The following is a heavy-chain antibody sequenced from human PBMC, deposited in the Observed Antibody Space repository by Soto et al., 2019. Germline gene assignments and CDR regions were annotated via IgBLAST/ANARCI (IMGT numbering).Heavy chain of an antibody. V-gene: IGHV3-21*02. CDR1: GFTFSTYG. CDR2: IGRVITAM. CDR3: ARSLFSRPGNDAFDV. Sequence: EVQLVESGGGLVKPGGSLRLSCAASGFTFSTYGMTWVRQAPGKGLEWVSSIGRVITAMFYSASVKGRFAVSRDNAKNSFFLQLNSLRVEDTAVYYCARSLFSRPGNDAFDVWGQGTVVTVSS. D-gene: IGHD1-1*01. J-gene: IGHJ3*01.